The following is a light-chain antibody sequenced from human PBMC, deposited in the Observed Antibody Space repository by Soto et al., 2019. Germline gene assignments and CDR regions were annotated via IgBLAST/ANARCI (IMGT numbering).Light chain of an antibody. J-gene: IGKJ2*01. V-gene: IGKV4-1*01. CDR1: QSVLYSSNNKNY. Sequence: DIVMTQSPDSLAVSLGERATINCKSSQSVLYSSNNKNYLAWYQQKPGQPPKLLIYWASTRESGVPDRFSGSGSGTDCTLTISRLQAEDGAVYYCQQYYSSSYTFGQGTKLEIK. CDR3: QQYYSSSYT. CDR2: WAS.